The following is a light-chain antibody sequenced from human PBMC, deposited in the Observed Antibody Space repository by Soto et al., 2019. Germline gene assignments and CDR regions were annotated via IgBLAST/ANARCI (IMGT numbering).Light chain of an antibody. V-gene: IGKV3-20*01. J-gene: IGKJ5*01. CDR2: GAS. Sequence: EIVLTQSPGTLSLSPGARATLSCRASQRVSSTYLAWYQQKPGQAPRLLIYGASSRATGIPDRFSGSGFGTDFTLSISRLEPEDSAVYYCQQYGTSPITFGQGTRLEIK. CDR3: QQYGTSPIT. CDR1: QRVSSTY.